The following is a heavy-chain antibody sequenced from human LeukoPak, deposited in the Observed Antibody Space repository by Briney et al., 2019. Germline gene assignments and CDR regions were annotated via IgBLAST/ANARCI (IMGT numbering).Heavy chain of an antibody. D-gene: IGHD3-10*01. Sequence: GGSLRLSCAASGFTFSSYWMHWVRQAPGKGLVWVSRISSDGSSTSYADSVKGRFTISRDNAKNTLYLQMNSLRAEDTAVYYCARDRVLLWFGELSIDAFGIWGQGTMVTVSS. V-gene: IGHV3-74*01. J-gene: IGHJ3*02. CDR2: ISSDGSST. CDR1: GFTFSSYW. CDR3: ARDRVLLWFGELSIDAFGI.